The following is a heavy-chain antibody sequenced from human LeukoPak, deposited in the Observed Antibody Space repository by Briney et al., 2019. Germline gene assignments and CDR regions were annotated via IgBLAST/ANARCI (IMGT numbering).Heavy chain of an antibody. J-gene: IGHJ4*02. CDR3: ARVDTVMAYYFDL. V-gene: IGHV3-53*04. Sequence: PGGSVRLSCAASGFTFSSYAMNWVRQAPGKGLEWVSTIYSVGTTYYADSVMGRFTISRHNSRNTLYLQMNSLRAEDTAVYYCARVDTVMAYYFDLWGQGTLVTVSS. CDR2: IYSVGTT. D-gene: IGHD5-18*01. CDR1: GFTFSSYA.